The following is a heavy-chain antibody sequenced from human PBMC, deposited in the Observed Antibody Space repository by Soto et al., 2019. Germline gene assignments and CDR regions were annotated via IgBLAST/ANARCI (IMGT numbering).Heavy chain of an antibody. D-gene: IGHD6-25*01. Sequence: QVQLVESGGGVVQPGRSLRLSCAASGFTFSSYGMHWVRQAPGKGLEWVAVISYDGSNKYYADSVKGRFTISRDNSKDTLYLQMNSLRDEDTAVYYCAKDLLRPGRAYGMDVWGQGTTVTVSS. CDR3: AKDLLRPGRAYGMDV. CDR1: GFTFSSYG. CDR2: ISYDGSNK. V-gene: IGHV3-30*18. J-gene: IGHJ6*02.